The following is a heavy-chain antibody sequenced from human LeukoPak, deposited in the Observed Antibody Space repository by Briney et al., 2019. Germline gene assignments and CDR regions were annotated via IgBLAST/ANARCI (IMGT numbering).Heavy chain of an antibody. D-gene: IGHD2-15*01. V-gene: IGHV4-30-4*01. CDR1: GGSISSGDYY. CDR2: IYYSGST. Sequence: SETLSLTCTVSGGSISSGDYYWSWIRQPPGKGLEWIGYIYYSGSTYYNPSLKSRVTISVDTSKNQFSLKLSSVTAADTAVYYCARDRCSGGSCYSIDYWGQGTLVTVSS. J-gene: IGHJ4*02. CDR3: ARDRCSGGSCYSIDY.